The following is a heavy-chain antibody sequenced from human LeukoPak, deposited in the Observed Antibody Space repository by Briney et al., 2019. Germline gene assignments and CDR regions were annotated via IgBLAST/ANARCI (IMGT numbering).Heavy chain of an antibody. J-gene: IGHJ6*02. V-gene: IGHV3-9*01. CDR1: GFTFDDYA. CDR3: AKDISPRYCSSTSCFYYYYYGMDV. Sequence: GGSQRLSCAASGFTFDDYAMHWVRQAPGKGLEWVSGISWNSGSIGYADSVKGRFTVSRDNAKNSLYLQMNSLRAEDTALYYCAKDISPRYCSSTSCFYYYYYGMDVWGQGTTVTVSS. CDR2: ISWNSGSI. D-gene: IGHD2-2*01.